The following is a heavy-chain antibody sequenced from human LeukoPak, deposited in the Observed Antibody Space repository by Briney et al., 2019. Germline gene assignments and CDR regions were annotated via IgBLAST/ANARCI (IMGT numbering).Heavy chain of an antibody. D-gene: IGHD3-22*01. J-gene: IGHJ4*02. CDR1: GFTFDDYG. CDR2: INWNGGST. CDR3: ARAYYYDSSGYYYPFDY. V-gene: IGHV3-20*04. Sequence: GGSLRLSCAASGFTFDDYGMSWDRQAPGKGLEWVSGINWNGGSTGYADSVKGRFTISRDNAKNSLYLQMNSLRAEDTALYYCARAYYYDSSGYYYPFDYWGQGTLVTVSS.